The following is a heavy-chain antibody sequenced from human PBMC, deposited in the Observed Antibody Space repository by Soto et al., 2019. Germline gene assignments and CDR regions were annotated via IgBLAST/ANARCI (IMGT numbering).Heavy chain of an antibody. J-gene: IGHJ4*02. Sequence: EVQLVESGGGLVKPGGSLRLSCAASGFSFSNGWMSWVRQAPGKGLEWVGRIKSKIHGVTTDYAAHVKGRFTISRDDSKNTLYLQMHRLQTEDTAVYYCSTDEWEWGQGTLVTVSS. V-gene: IGHV3-15*01. D-gene: IGHD1-26*01. CDR2: IKSKIHGVTT. CDR1: GFSFSNGW. CDR3: STDEWE.